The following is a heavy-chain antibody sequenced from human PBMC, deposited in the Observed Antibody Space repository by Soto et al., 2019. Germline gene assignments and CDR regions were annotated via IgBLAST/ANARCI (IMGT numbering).Heavy chain of an antibody. CDR1: GFTFSDYY. V-gene: IGHV3-11*06. CDR3: AISGINNYNQDYFPSRAHATVVTDY. CDR2: ISSSSSYT. Sequence: DGSLRLSCAASGFTFSDYYMSWIRQAPGKGLEWVSYISSSSSYTNYADSVKGRFTISRDNAKNSLYLQMNSLRAEDTAVYYCAISGINNYNQDYFPSRAHATVVTDY. J-gene: IGHJ4*01. D-gene: IGHD3-10*01.